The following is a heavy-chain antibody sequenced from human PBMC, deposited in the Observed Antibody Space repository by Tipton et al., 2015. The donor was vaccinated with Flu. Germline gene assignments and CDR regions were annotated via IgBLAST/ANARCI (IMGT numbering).Heavy chain of an antibody. D-gene: IGHD4-23*01. CDR3: VRDLDEPHIYGGYFDS. J-gene: IGHJ4*02. Sequence: GSLRLSCAASGFTFSSFWMTWVRQASGKGLEWVANIKHDGSEKYYVDSVKGRFTISRDNAKNSLYLQMNSLRVEDKGVYYCVRDLDEPHIYGGYFDSWGQGTLVTVSS. CDR2: IKHDGSEK. CDR1: GFTFSSFW. V-gene: IGHV3-7*01.